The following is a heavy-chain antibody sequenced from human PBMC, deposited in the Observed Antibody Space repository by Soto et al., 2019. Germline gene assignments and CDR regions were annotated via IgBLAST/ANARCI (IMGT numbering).Heavy chain of an antibody. Sequence: SVKVSCKDSGGTFSSYAISWVRQAPGQGLEWMGGIIPIFGTANYAQKFQGRVTITADESTSTAYMELSSLRSEDTAVYYCARSLASYSSSWPNYWGQGTLVTVSS. CDR3: ARSLASYSSSWPNY. D-gene: IGHD6-13*01. CDR2: IIPIFGTA. CDR1: GGTFSSYA. J-gene: IGHJ4*02. V-gene: IGHV1-69*13.